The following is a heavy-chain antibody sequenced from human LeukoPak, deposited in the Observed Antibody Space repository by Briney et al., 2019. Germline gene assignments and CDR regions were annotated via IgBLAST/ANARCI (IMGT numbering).Heavy chain of an antibody. Sequence: WETLSLTCSVSGDSISSSSFYWGWIRQPPGKGLEWIGSLYYDGSTYYNPSLRSRVTISIDTSKNQFSLKLSSVTAADTAVYYCARDPNDYGDLGNFDYWGQGTLVTVSS. J-gene: IGHJ4*02. V-gene: IGHV4-39*07. D-gene: IGHD4-17*01. CDR2: LYYDGST. CDR3: ARDPNDYGDLGNFDY. CDR1: GDSISSSSFY.